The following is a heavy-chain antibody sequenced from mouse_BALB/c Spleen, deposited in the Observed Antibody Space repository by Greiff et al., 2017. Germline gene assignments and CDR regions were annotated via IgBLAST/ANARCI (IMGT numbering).Heavy chain of an antibody. CDR3: ARHDYRYEYYFDY. CDR1: GFTFSSYG. J-gene: IGHJ2*01. CDR2: ISSGGSYT. D-gene: IGHD2-14*01. V-gene: IGHV5-6*01. Sequence: VQLKESGGDLVKPGGSLKLSCAASGFTFSSYGMSWVRQTPDKRLEWVATISSGGSYTYYPDSVKGRFTISRDNAKNTLYLQMSSLKSEDTAMYYCARHDYRYEYYFDYWGQGTTLTVSS.